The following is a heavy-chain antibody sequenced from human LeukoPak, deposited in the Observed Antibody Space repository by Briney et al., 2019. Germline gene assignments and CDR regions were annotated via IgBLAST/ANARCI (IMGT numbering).Heavy chain of an antibody. V-gene: IGHV3-30-3*01. CDR2: ISYDGSNK. CDR1: GFTFSSYA. D-gene: IGHD6-13*01. J-gene: IGHJ4*02. CDR3: ARDHAMYSSSWDTYFDY. Sequence: PGRSLRLSCAASGFTFSSYAMHWVRQAPGKGLEWVAVISYDGSNKYYADSVKGRFTISRDNSKNTLYLQMNSLRAEDTAVYYCARDHAMYSSSWDTYFDYWGQGTLVTVSS.